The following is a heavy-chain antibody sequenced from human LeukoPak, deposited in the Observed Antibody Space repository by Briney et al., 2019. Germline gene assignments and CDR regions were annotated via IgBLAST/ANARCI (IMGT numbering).Heavy chain of an antibody. CDR2: ISGSGGST. CDR3: AKVPLWFGELDAFDI. D-gene: IGHD3-10*01. J-gene: IGHJ3*02. V-gene: IGHV3-23*01. Sequence: YPGGSLRLSCAASGFTFSSYAMSWVRQAPGKGLEWVSAISGSGGSTYYADSVKGRFTISRDNSKNTLYLQMNSLRAGDTAVYYCAKVPLWFGELDAFDIWGQGTMVTVSS. CDR1: GFTFSSYA.